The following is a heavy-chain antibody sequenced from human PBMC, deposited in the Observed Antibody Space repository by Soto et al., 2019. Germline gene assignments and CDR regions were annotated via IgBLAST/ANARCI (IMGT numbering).Heavy chain of an antibody. CDR3: ATPSGKYWSGGSCYRNAGFES. CDR1: GYSFNKYW. CDR2: IYPGDSDI. Sequence: GESLKISCKGSGYSFNKYWIGWVRQMPGKGLEWMGVIYPGDSDIRYGPSFQGQVTISVDKTTSTAYLQWRSLKASDTAVYYCATPSGKYWSGGSCYRNAGFESWGKGTMVPVAS. D-gene: IGHD2-15*01. V-gene: IGHV5-51*01. J-gene: IGHJ3*02.